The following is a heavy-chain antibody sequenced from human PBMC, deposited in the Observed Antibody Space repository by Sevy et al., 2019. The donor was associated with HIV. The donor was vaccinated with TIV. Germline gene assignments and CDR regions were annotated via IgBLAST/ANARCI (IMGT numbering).Heavy chain of an antibody. Sequence: GGSLRLSCAASGFTFSSYWMSWVRQAPGKGLEWVANIKQDGSEKYYVDSVKGRFTISRDNAKNSLYLQMNSLRAEDTTVDDCARDVADTAMVNDASDIWGQGTMVTVSS. D-gene: IGHD5-18*01. CDR3: ARDVADTAMVNDASDI. V-gene: IGHV3-7*03. CDR2: IKQDGSEK. J-gene: IGHJ3*02. CDR1: GFTFSSYW.